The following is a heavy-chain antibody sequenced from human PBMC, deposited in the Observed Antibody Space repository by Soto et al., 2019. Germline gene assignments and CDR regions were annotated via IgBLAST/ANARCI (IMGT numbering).Heavy chain of an antibody. V-gene: IGHV1-18*01. CDR2: ISTYNDNT. CDR3: ARDPFHYDSSGYYSVY. D-gene: IGHD3-22*01. CDR1: GYTFSSYG. J-gene: IGHJ4*02. Sequence: QVQLVQFGAEVKKPGASVKVSCKASGYTFSSYGITWVRQAPGQGLEWMGWISTYNDNTKYAQKVQGRVTMTTDASTSTAYMELTSLRSDDTAIYYCARDPFHYDSSGYYSVYWGQGTLVTVSS.